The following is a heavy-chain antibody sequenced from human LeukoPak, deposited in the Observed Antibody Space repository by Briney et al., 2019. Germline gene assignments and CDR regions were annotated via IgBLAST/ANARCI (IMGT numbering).Heavy chain of an antibody. V-gene: IGHV3-21*04. J-gene: IGHJ3*02. CDR1: GFTFTTYT. CDR3: AKKGGKGYAFDI. D-gene: IGHD6-25*01. CDR2: ISSSSSYI. Sequence: GGSLSLSCAASGFTFTTYTMNWVRQAPGKGLEWVSSISSSSSYIYYADSVKGRFTISRDNAKNSLYLQMNSLRAEDTAVYYCAKKGGKGYAFDIWGQGTMVTVSS.